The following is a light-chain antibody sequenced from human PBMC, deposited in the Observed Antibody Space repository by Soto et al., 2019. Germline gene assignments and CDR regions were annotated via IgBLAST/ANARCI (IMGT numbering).Light chain of an antibody. CDR1: LCVSSTS. J-gene: IGKJ1*01. CDR2: GAS. V-gene: IGKV3-20*01. CDR3: QHYDISRGT. Sequence: ESLLTQSLCTLYLSPGERATLSCRFRLCVSSTSLAWYQQKPGQAPRLLIYGASSRATGIPDRFSGRGSGTDFTLTIIRLEPEDFAVYYCQHYDISRGTFGQGTKVDIK.